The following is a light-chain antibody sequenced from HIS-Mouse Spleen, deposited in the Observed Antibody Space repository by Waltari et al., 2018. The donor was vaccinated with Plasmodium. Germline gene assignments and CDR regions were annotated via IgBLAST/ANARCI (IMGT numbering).Light chain of an antibody. J-gene: IGLJ2*01. CDR2: SNN. V-gene: IGLV1-44*01. CDR1: SSNIGSNT. Sequence: QSVLTQPPSASGTPGQRVTISCSGSSSNIGSNTVNWYQQLPGTAPKLLIYSNNHRPSGVPDRCSGSKSGTSASLAISGLQSEDEADYYCAAWDDSLNGPVFGGGTKLTVL. CDR3: AAWDDSLNGPV.